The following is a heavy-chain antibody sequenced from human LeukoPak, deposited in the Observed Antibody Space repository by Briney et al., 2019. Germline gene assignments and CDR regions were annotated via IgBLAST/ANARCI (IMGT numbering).Heavy chain of an antibody. J-gene: IGHJ4*02. V-gene: IGHV3-15*01. CDR3: TTVPGDSSGYTPH. Sequence: GGSLRLSCAASGFTFSSYGMSWVRQAPGKGLEWVGRIKSKTDGGTTDYAAPVKGRFTISRDDSKNTLYLQMNSLKTEDTAVYYCTTVPGDSSGYTPHWGQGTLVTVSS. CDR1: GFTFSSYG. CDR2: IKSKTDGGTT. D-gene: IGHD3-22*01.